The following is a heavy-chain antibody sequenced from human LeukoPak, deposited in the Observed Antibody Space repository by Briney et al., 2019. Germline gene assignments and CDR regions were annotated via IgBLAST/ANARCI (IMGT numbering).Heavy chain of an antibody. Sequence: SETLSLTCTVSGGSINNYYWTWIRQPPGKGLEWIGYIYYSGNTNYTRSPKSRVTVSVDTSKTQFSLKLSSVTAADTAVYSCARGLTSSGLRFDYCGQGAPVTVSS. V-gene: IGHV4-59*01. D-gene: IGHD3-22*01. J-gene: IGHJ4*02. CDR2: IYYSGNT. CDR3: ARGLTSSGLRFDY. CDR1: GGSINNYY.